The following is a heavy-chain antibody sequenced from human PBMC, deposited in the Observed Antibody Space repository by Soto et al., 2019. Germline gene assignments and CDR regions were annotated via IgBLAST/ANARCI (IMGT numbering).Heavy chain of an antibody. D-gene: IGHD6-6*01. CDR3: AKDIAARPLYYFDY. V-gene: IGHV3-30*18. CDR1: GFTFSSYG. Sequence: PGGSLRLSCAASGFTFSSYGMHWVRQAPGKGLEWVAVISYDGSNKYYADSVKGRFTISRDNSKNTLYLQMNSLRAEDTAVYYCAKDIAARPLYYFDYWGQGNLVTVSS. J-gene: IGHJ4*02. CDR2: ISYDGSNK.